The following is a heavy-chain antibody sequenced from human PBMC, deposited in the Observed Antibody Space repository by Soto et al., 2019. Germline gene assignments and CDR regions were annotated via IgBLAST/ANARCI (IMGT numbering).Heavy chain of an antibody. CDR3: AKADRYSSSYSSDY. Sequence: EVQLVESGGGLVQPGRSLRLSCAASGFTFDDYAMHWVRQAPGKVLEWVSGISWNSGSIGYADSVKGRFTISRDNAKNSLYLQMNSLRAEDTALYYCAKADRYSSSYSSDYWGQGTLVTVSS. CDR1: GFTFDDYA. D-gene: IGHD6-13*01. CDR2: ISWNSGSI. J-gene: IGHJ4*02. V-gene: IGHV3-9*01.